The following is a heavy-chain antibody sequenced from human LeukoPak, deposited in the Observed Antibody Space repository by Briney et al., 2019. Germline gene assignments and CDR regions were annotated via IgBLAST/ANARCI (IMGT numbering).Heavy chain of an antibody. CDR1: GFTFGDYY. D-gene: IGHD3-3*01. J-gene: IGHJ4*02. V-gene: IGHV3-11*01. Sequence: PGGSLRLSCAASGFTFGDYYMSWIRQAPGKGLEWVSYISSIGSIIYYADSAKGRFTISRDNAKNSLFLQMNNLRAEDTAVYYCARGPQYDFWRGPSDYWGQGTLVTVSS. CDR3: ARGPQYDFWRGPSDY. CDR2: ISSIGSII.